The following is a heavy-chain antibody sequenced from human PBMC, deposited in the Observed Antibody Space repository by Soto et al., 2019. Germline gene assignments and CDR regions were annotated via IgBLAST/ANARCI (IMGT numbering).Heavy chain of an antibody. Sequence: SETLSLTCTVSGRSISSYYWSWIRQPPGKGLEWIGYIYYSGSTNYNPSLKSRVTISVDTSKNQFSLKLSSVTAADTAVYYCARRYGWAFDIWGQGTMVT. CDR2: IYYSGST. V-gene: IGHV4-59*08. D-gene: IGHD3-16*01. CDR3: ARRYGWAFDI. J-gene: IGHJ3*02. CDR1: GRSISSYY.